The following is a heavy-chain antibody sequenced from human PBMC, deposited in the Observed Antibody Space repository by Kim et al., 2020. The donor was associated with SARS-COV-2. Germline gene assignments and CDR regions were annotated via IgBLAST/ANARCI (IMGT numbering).Heavy chain of an antibody. Sequence: YADSVKGRFTIARDNAKNSLYLQMNSLRAEDTALYYCAKYDSSGRDAFDIWGQGTMVTVSS. V-gene: IGHV3-9*01. J-gene: IGHJ3*02. D-gene: IGHD3-22*01. CDR3: AKYDSSGRDAFDI.